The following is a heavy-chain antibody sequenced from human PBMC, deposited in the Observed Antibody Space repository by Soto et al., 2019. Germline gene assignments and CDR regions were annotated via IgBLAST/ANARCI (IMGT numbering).Heavy chain of an antibody. D-gene: IGHD6-6*01. Sequence: QVQLQQWGAGLLKPSETLSLTCAIYGGSFSGYYWSWIRQPPGKGLEWIGEINHRGSTNYNPSLKSRVTISVDTSKHQFSLKLNSVIAADTAVYYCARTSRFDYWGQGTLVSVSS. CDR3: ARTSRFDY. J-gene: IGHJ4*02. CDR1: GGSFSGYY. V-gene: IGHV4-34*01. CDR2: INHRGST.